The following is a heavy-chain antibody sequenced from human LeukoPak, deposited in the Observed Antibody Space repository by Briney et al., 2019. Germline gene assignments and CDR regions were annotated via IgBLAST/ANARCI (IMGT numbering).Heavy chain of an antibody. D-gene: IGHD3-3*01. CDR1: GGSFSGYY. V-gene: IGHV4-34*01. CDR2: VNHSGST. J-gene: IGHJ6*02. CDR3: ARMGYYDFWSGYYYYGMDV. Sequence: SETLSLTCAVYGGSFSGYYWSWIRQPPGKGLEWIGEVNHSGSTNYNPSLKSRVTISVDTSKNQFSLKLSSVTAADTAVYYCARMGYYDFWSGYYYYGMDVWGQGTTVTVSS.